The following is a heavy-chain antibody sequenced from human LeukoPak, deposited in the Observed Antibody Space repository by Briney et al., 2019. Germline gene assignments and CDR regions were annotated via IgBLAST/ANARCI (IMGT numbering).Heavy chain of an antibody. CDR3: ARDPDSSSFDY. J-gene: IGHJ4*02. Sequence: GGSLRLSCTASGFTFRTTGMSWVRQSPGKGLEFLANIKYDGTVKNYVDSVKGRFTISRDNPKNSLYLQMDSLRAEDTAVYYCARDPDSSSFDYWGQGALVTVSS. V-gene: IGHV3-7*01. D-gene: IGHD6-13*01. CDR2: IKYDGTVK. CDR1: GFTFRTTG.